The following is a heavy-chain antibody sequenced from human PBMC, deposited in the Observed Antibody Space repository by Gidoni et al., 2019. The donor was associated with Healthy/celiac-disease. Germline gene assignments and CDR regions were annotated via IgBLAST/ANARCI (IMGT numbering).Heavy chain of an antibody. V-gene: IGHV1-58*01. Sequence: QMQLVQSGPEVKKPGTSVKVSCKASGFTFTSSAVQWGRQARGQRLEWIGWIVVGSGNTNYAQKFQERVTITRDMSTSTAYMELSSLRSEDTAVYYCAATPPSTYYDYVWGSYRYTFDYWGQGTLVTVSS. J-gene: IGHJ4*02. CDR3: AATPPSTYYDYVWGSYRYTFDY. D-gene: IGHD3-16*02. CDR1: GFTFTSSA. CDR2: IVVGSGNT.